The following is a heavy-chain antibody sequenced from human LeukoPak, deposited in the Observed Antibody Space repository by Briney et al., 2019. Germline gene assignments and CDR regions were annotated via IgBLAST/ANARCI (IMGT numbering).Heavy chain of an antibody. V-gene: IGHV1-69*13. CDR3: ARGSYHNYYFDY. CDR1: GGTFSSYA. CDR2: IIPIFGTA. D-gene: IGHD1-1*01. J-gene: IGHJ4*02. Sequence: GASVKVSCKASGGTFSSYAISWVRQAPGQGLEWMGGIIPIFGTANYAQKFQGRVTITADESTSTAYMELSSLRSEDTAVYYCARGSYHNYYFDYWGQGTLVTVSS.